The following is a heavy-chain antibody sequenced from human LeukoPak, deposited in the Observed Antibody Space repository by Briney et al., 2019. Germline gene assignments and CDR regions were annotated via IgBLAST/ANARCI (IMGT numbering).Heavy chain of an antibody. Sequence: GGSLRLSCAASGFTFSSYWMSWVRQAPGKGLEWVANIKQDGSEKYYVDSVKGRFTISRDNAKNSLYLQMNSLRAEDTAVYYCARLLGDSSGPDAFDIWGQGTMVTVSS. CDR2: IKQDGSEK. V-gene: IGHV3-7*01. CDR3: ARLLGDSSGPDAFDI. J-gene: IGHJ3*02. CDR1: GFTFSSYW. D-gene: IGHD3-22*01.